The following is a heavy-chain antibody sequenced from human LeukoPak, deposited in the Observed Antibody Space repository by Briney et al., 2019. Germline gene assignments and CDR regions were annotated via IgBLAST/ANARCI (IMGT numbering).Heavy chain of an antibody. D-gene: IGHD1-26*01. J-gene: IGHJ4*02. CDR3: AREEGPGGSYYF. V-gene: IGHV1-2*02. Sequence: ASVKVSCKASGYTFAGYYMHWVRQAPGQGLEWMGWINPNSGGTNYAQKFQGRVTMTRDTSISTAYMELSRLRSDDTAVYYCAREEGPGGSYYFWGQGTLVTVSS. CDR2: INPNSGGT. CDR1: GYTFAGYY.